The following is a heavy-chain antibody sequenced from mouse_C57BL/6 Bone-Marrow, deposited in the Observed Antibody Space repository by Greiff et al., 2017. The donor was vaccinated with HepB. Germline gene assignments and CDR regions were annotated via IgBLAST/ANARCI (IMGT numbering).Heavy chain of an antibody. CDR2: IDPETGGT. CDR3: TGREAYYYGSSPYYFDY. J-gene: IGHJ2*01. V-gene: IGHV1-15*01. CDR1: GYTFTDYE. D-gene: IGHD1-1*01. Sequence: QVPLQQSGAELVRPGASVTLSCKASGYTFTDYEMHWVKQTPVPCLELIGAIDPETGGTAYNQKFKGKAILTADKSSSTAYMELRSLTSEDSAVYYCTGREAYYYGSSPYYFDYWGQGTTLTVSS.